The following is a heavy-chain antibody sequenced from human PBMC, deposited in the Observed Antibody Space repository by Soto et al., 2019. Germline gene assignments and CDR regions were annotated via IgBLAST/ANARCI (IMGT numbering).Heavy chain of an antibody. CDR3: ASIADY. CDR1: GFSVTTYG. Sequence: QVQLVQSGGGVVQPGRSLRLSCAAAGFSVTTYGMQWVRQAPGKGLEWVARLTHDGSRDFYADSVKGQFTISRDTSKNTLYLQMNSLRPEDTAVYYCASIADYWGQGTLVTVSS. V-gene: IGHV3-30*03. J-gene: IGHJ4*02. CDR2: LTHDGSRD. D-gene: IGHD2-21*01.